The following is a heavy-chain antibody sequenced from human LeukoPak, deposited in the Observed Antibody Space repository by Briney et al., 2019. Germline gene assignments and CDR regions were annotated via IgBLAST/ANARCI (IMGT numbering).Heavy chain of an antibody. CDR2: ISGSGGST. Sequence: GGSLRLSCAAPGFTFSSYAMSWVRQAPGKGLEWVSAISGSGGSTYYADSVKGRFTISRDNSKNTLYLQMNSLRAEDTAVYYCTYSSSWYWFDYWGQGTLVTVSS. D-gene: IGHD6-13*01. CDR3: TYSSSWYWFDY. J-gene: IGHJ4*02. CDR1: GFTFSSYA. V-gene: IGHV3-23*01.